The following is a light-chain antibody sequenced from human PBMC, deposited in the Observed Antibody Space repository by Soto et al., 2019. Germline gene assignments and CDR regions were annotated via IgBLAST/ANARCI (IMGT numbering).Light chain of an antibody. CDR3: QQSYNTPR. CDR2: AAS. V-gene: IGKV1-39*01. Sequence: DIQMTQSPSSLSASVGDRVTITCRASQSISNYLNWYQQKPGKAPKVLVYAASSLESGVPSRFSGSGSGTDFTLTISSLQPEDFATYYCQQSYNTPRFVGGTKVEIK. CDR1: QSISNY. J-gene: IGKJ4*02.